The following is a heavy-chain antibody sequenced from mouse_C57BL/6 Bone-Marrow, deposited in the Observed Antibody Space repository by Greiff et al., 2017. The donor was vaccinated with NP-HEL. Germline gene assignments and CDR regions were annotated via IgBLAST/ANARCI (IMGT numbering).Heavy chain of an antibody. V-gene: IGHV1-55*01. Sequence: QVQLQQPGAELVKPGASVKMSCKASGYTFTSYWITWVKQRPGQGLEWIGDIYPGSGSTNYNEKFKSKATLTVDTSSSTAYMPPSSLTSEDSAVYYCARDYYGSRPFAYRGQGTLVTVSA. J-gene: IGHJ3*01. CDR3: ARDYYGSRPFAY. CDR2: IYPGSGST. CDR1: GYTFTSYW. D-gene: IGHD1-1*01.